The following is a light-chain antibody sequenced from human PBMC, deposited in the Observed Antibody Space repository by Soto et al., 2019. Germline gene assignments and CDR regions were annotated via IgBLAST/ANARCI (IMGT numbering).Light chain of an antibody. CDR2: WAS. CDR1: QSLLYGSTNKNY. CDR3: QQYYGAST. V-gene: IGKV4-1*01. J-gene: IGKJ1*01. Sequence: DIVMTQSPDSLAVSLGERATINCKSSQSLLYGSTNKNYLAWYQQKPGQPPKLLIYWASTRESGVPDRFSGSGSGTDFTLTISSLQAEDVAVYFCQQYYGASTFGQGTKVAIK.